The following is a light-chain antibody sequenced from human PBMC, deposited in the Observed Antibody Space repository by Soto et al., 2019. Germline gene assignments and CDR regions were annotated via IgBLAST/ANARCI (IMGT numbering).Light chain of an antibody. V-gene: IGKV3-20*01. J-gene: IGKJ2*01. CDR2: GSS. CDR1: QSVTSSY. CDR3: QQYYSSPYT. Sequence: IVLTHSPGPLSFSPGERATLSCRTSQSVTSSYLAWYQQKPGQAPRLLLYGSSPRATGIPDRFSGGGSGTVFILTISRLEPEDFAVYYCQQYYSSPYTFGQGTEVEI.